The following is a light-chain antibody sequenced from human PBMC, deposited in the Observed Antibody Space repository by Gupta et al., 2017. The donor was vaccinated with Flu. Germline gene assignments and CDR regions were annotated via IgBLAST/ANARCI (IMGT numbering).Light chain of an antibody. CDR3: QSADNDATHPVI. Sequence: GDALRKHYSSWYQQKPGQAPVLVMYKNRERPSGIPERFSGSSSGTTVTLTISGVQAEDEADYYCQSADNDATHPVIFGGGTTLTVL. CDR2: KNR. V-gene: IGLV3-25*03. J-gene: IGLJ2*01. CDR1: ALRKHY.